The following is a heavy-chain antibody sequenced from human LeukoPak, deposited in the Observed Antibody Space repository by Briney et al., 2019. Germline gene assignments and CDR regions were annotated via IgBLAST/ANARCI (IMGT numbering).Heavy chain of an antibody. D-gene: IGHD6-13*01. CDR3: VRTPSSSWYAWFDP. V-gene: IGHV6-1*01. CDR1: GDTVSTNGAA. CDR2: TYYRSKWYT. J-gene: IGHJ5*02. Sequence: SQTLSLTCVISGDTVSTNGAAWNWIRQSPSRGLEWLGRTYYRSKWYTDYALSVKNRISINPDTSKNQLSLQLNSVTPEDTAVHYCVRTPSSSWYAWFDPWGQGTLVTVSS.